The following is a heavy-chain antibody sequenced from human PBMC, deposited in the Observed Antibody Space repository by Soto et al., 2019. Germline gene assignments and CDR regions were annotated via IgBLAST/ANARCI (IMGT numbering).Heavy chain of an antibody. V-gene: IGHV4-34*01. D-gene: IGHD4-17*01. CDR2: INHSGST. CDR3: AREGPETTVTTAFDY. Sequence: QVQLQQWGAGLLKPSETLSLTCAVYGGSFSGYYWSWIRQPPGKGLEWIGEINHSGSTNYNPSLKSRVTISVDTSKNQFSLKLSSVTAADTAVYYCAREGPETTVTTAFDYWGQGTLVTVSS. J-gene: IGHJ4*02. CDR1: GGSFSGYY.